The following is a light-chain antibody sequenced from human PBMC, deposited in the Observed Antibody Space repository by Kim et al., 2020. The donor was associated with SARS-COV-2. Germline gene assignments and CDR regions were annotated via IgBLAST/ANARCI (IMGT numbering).Light chain of an antibody. CDR1: QGISNY. CDR3: LQHNHYPLT. Sequence: DIQMTQSPSAMSASVRDRVTITCRASQGISNYLAWFQQKPGKVPKRLIYVASSLQSGVPSRFRVSGSGTEFTLTIGSLQPEDFSTYYCLQHNHYPLTFGQGTTVDIK. V-gene: IGKV1-17*03. CDR2: VAS. J-gene: IGKJ1*01.